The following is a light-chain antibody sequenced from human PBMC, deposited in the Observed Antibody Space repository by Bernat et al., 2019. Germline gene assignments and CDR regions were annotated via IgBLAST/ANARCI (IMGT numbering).Light chain of an antibody. CDR3: QQSNASPLT. Sequence: YLSASVGDRVTIPFRASQAITYYLNWYQLKPGKAPKLLIYHGNTLASGVPLRFIGSGSGTEFTLTISGLQPEDFANYDCQQSNASPLTFGGGTKVDIK. J-gene: IGKJ4*01. CDR1: QAITYY. CDR2: HGN. V-gene: IGKV1-13*02.